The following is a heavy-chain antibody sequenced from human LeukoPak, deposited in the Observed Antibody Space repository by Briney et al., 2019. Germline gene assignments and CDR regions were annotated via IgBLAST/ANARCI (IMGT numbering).Heavy chain of an antibody. J-gene: IGHJ4*02. CDR3: AREYSSGWYVGY. CDR1: AGTFSSYA. Sequence: SVKVSCKASAGTFSSYAISWVRQAPGQGLEWMGRIIPILGIANYAQKFQGRVTITADKSTSTAYLELSSLRSEDTAVYYCAREYSSGWYVGYWGQGTLVTVSS. CDR2: IIPILGIA. V-gene: IGHV1-69*04. D-gene: IGHD6-19*01.